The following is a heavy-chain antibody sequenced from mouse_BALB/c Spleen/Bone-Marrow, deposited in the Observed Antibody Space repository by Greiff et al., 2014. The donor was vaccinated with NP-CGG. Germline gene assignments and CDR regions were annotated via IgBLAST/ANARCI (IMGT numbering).Heavy chain of an antibody. CDR3: ARPLYYYGSSPFYAIDY. Sequence: VQLQQSGGGLVKPGGSLKLSCAASGFAFSSYDMSWVRQTPEKRLEWVAYISSGGGSTYFPDTVKGRFTISRDNAKNTLYLQMSSLKSEDTAMYYCARPLYYYGSSPFYAIDYWGQGTSVTVSS. D-gene: IGHD1-1*01. CDR1: GFAFSSYD. CDR2: ISSGGGST. V-gene: IGHV5-12-1*01. J-gene: IGHJ4*01.